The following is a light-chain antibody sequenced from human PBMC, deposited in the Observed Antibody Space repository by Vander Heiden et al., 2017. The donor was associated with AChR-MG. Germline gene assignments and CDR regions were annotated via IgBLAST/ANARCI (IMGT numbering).Light chain of an antibody. V-gene: IGLV2-8*01. Sequence: QSALTQPPSALGSPGQSVTISCTGTISDVGGYNYVSWYQQHPGKAPKLMIYEVSKRPSGVPDRFSGSKSGNTASLTVSGLQAEDEADYYCSSYAGSNNLVFGGGTKLTVL. J-gene: IGLJ3*02. CDR2: EVS. CDR3: SSYAGSNNLV. CDR1: ISDVGGYNY.